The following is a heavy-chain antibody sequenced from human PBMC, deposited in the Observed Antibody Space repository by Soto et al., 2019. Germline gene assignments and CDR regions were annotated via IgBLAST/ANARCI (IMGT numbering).Heavy chain of an antibody. V-gene: IGHV1-18*01. Sequence: QVQLVQSGTEVKKPGASVKVSCNASGDTFTSYGISWVRQAPGQGIEWMGWISAYNGNTIYAQKLPGRVTTTTDTPTSTADTGLRSLTSDDTAVYYCAGDTSDTAVAGGPDYWGQGTLVTGSS. D-gene: IGHD5-18*01. CDR1: GDTFTSYG. CDR3: AGDTSDTAVAGGPDY. CDR2: ISAYNGNT. J-gene: IGHJ4*02.